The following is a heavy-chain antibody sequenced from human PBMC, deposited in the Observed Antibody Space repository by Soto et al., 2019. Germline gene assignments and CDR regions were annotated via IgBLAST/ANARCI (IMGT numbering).Heavy chain of an antibody. J-gene: IGHJ4*02. CDR2: IYYSGST. Sequence: QVQLQESGPGLVKPSETLSLTCTVSGGSISSYYWSWIRQPPGKGLEWIGYIYYSGSTNYNPSLKSRVTISVDTSKNQFSLKLSSVTAADTAVYYCARGYSRGWFDYWGQGTLVTVSS. V-gene: IGHV4-59*01. D-gene: IGHD6-19*01. CDR3: ARGYSRGWFDY. CDR1: GGSISSYY.